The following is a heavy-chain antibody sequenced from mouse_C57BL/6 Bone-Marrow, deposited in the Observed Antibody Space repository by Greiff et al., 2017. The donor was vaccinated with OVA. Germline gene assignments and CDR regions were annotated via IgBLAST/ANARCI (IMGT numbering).Heavy chain of an antibody. CDR3: ARILGYAMDY. CDR1: GYTFTSYW. CDR2: IYPGSGST. J-gene: IGHJ4*01. V-gene: IGHV1-55*01. D-gene: IGHD1-1*01. Sequence: QVQLKQPGAELVKPGASVKMSCKASGYTFTSYWITWVKQRPGQGLEWIGDIYPGSGSTNYNEKFESKATLTVDTSSSTAYMQLSSLTSEDAAVYCCARILGYAMDYWGQGTSVTVSS.